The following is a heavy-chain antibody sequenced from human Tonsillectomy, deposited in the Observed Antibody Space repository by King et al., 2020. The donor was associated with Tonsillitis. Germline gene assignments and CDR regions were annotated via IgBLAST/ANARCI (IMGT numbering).Heavy chain of an antibody. J-gene: IGHJ6*02. CDR3: ARALGGLTTGYGMDV. CDR1: GGTFSSYA. D-gene: IGHD4/OR15-4a*01. Sequence: VQLVESGAEVKKPGSSVKVSCKASGGTFSSYAISWVRQAPGQGLEWMGGIIQIFGTSNYAQKFQDRVTITADASTRTAYMELSSVRSEDTAVYYCARALGGLTTGYGMDVWGQGTTVTVAS. CDR2: IIQIFGTS. V-gene: IGHV1-69*01.